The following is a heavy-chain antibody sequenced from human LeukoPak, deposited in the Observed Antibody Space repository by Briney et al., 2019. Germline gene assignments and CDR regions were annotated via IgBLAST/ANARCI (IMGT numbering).Heavy chain of an antibody. CDR1: GYTFTSYG. D-gene: IGHD6-19*01. V-gene: IGHV1-18*01. CDR2: ISVYNGNT. CDR3: AREMGSGWCLGY. Sequence: ASVRVSCKASGYTFTSYGISWVRQAPGQGLEWMGWISVYNGNTNYAQKLQGRVTMTTDTSTSTAYMELRSLRSDDTAVYYCAREMGSGWCLGYWGQGTLVTVSS. J-gene: IGHJ4*02.